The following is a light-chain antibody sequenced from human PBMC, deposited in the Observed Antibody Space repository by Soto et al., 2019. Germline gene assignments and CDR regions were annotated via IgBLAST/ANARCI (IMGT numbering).Light chain of an antibody. CDR3: SSHASSTVV. V-gene: IGLV2-14*01. Sequence: QSALTQPASVSGSPGQSITISCTGTSSDVGAYNYVSWYQQHPGKAPKLIIHDVSNRHSGVSNRFSASKSGNTASLTISGLQAEDEADYYCSSHASSTVVFGGGTKVTVL. J-gene: IGLJ2*01. CDR2: DVS. CDR1: SSDVGAYNY.